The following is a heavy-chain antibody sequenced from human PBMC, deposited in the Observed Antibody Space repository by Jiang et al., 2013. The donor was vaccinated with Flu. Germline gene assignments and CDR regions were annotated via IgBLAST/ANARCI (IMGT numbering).Heavy chain of an antibody. V-gene: IGHV4-4*02. Sequence: SGDSISNSNWWTWVRQSPGKGLEWIGYIYYSGSTNYNPSLKSRVTISVDTSKNQFSLKLSSVTAADTAVYYCARAVISEPPAFDIWGQGTMVTVSS. J-gene: IGHJ3*02. CDR3: ARAVISEPPAFDI. CDR2: IYYSGST. CDR1: GDSISNSNW. D-gene: IGHD1-14*01.